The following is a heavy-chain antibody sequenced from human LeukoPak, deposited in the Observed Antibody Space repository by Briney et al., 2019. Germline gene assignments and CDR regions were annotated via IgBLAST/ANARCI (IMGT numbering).Heavy chain of an antibody. D-gene: IGHD1-26*01. V-gene: IGHV3-66*02. CDR2: IYSGGST. CDR1: GFTVSSNY. Sequence: GGSLRLSCAASGFTVSSNYMSWVRQAPGKGLEWVSVIYSGGSTYYADSVKGRFTISRDNSKNTLYLQMNSLRAEDTAVCYCASLPKVEYSGSYYGIDYWGQGTLVTVSS. CDR3: ASLPKVEYSGSYYGIDY. J-gene: IGHJ4*02.